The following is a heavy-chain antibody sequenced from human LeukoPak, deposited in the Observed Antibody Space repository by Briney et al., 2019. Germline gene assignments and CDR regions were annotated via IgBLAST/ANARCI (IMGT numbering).Heavy chain of an antibody. CDR1: GFTFGTYG. CDR3: ARSRVVTPLDY. D-gene: IGHD2-21*02. J-gene: IGHJ4*02. CDR2: TWYDGSDN. Sequence: GGSLRLSCAASGFTFGTYGMHWVRQAPGKGLEWVAVTWYDGSDNYYAASVRGRFTISRDNSKSTVYLQMNSLRVEDTAVYYCARSRVVTPLDYWGRGTLVTVSS. V-gene: IGHV3-33*01.